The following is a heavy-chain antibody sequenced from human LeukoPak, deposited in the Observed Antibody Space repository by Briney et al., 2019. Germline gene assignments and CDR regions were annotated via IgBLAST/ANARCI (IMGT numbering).Heavy chain of an antibody. CDR1: GFTFSSFG. D-gene: IGHD3-10*01. Sequence: GGSLRLSCAPSGFTFSSFGMHWVRQALGKGREWVAFIPYDGSAKYSADCVRGRFTISRDNSKNTLYLQINRLRAEDTAAYYCTSSGSYRDFDSWGQGTLVTVSS. CDR3: TSSGSYRDFDS. CDR2: IPYDGSAK. V-gene: IGHV3-30*02. J-gene: IGHJ4*02.